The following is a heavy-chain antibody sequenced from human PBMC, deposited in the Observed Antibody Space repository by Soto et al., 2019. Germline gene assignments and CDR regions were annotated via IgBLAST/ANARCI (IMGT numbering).Heavy chain of an antibody. Sequence: GGSLRLSCAASGFTFSNYWMHWVRQAPGKGLVWVSRINGDGSSKYYADSVKGRFTISRDNSKNTLYLQMNRLRAEDTAVYYCTSIWIHDFYGSWTYDYWGQGALVTVSS. CDR3: TSIWIHDFYGSWTYDY. CDR1: GFTFSNYW. D-gene: IGHD3-10*01. J-gene: IGHJ4*02. V-gene: IGHV3-74*01. CDR2: INGDGSSK.